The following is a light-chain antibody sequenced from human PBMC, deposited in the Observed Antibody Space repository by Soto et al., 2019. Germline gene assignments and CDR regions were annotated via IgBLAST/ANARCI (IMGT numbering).Light chain of an antibody. CDR3: QQSYSTPIT. J-gene: IGKJ3*01. CDR1: QGLGVW. CDR2: AAS. Sequence: DLQMTQSPSSVSASVGDRVTITCRASQGLGVWLGWYQQKPGKAPQLLIYAASSLQSGVPSTFSGSGSGTDFTLTISSLQPEDFATYYCQQSYSTPITFGPGTKVDIK. V-gene: IGKV1-12*01.